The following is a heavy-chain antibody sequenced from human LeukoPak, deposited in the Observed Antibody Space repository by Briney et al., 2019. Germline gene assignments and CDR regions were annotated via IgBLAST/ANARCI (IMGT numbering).Heavy chain of an antibody. D-gene: IGHD3-16*01. CDR1: GFTFNSYA. J-gene: IGHJ4*02. CDR3: ARVGLGKYSSDY. CDR2: ITSSSSTI. V-gene: IGHV3-48*01. Sequence: GGSLRLSCAASGFTFNSYAMKWVRQAPGKGLEWVSYITSSSSTIYYADSVKGRFTISRDNAKNSLFLQMNSLRVEDTAVYYCARVGLGKYSSDYWGQGTLVTVSS.